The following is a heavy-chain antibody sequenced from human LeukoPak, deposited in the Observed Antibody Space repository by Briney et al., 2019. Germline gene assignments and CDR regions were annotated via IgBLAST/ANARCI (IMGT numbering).Heavy chain of an antibody. CDR2: IYSSGST. Sequence: SETLSLTCVVSGASISTYYWSWLRHPPGKGLEWIGYIYSSGSTNYNPSLLSRVSVSEATSKNQVSLKLNSVTAADTAVYYCARHGRKDGPFTFWGQGTLVTVSS. J-gene: IGHJ4*02. D-gene: IGHD5-24*01. CDR1: GASISTYY. CDR3: ARHGRKDGPFTF. V-gene: IGHV4-59*08.